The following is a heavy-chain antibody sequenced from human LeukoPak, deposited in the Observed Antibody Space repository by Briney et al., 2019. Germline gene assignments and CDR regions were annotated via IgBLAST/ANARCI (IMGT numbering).Heavy chain of an antibody. Sequence: ASVKVSCKASGYTFTGHYVHWVRQAPGQGLEWMGWINPHTGGTNYAQKFQGRVTMTRDTSITTAYMELSRLRSDDAAAYYCARGLDNGWYYDYWGQGTLVTVSS. J-gene: IGHJ4*02. D-gene: IGHD6-19*01. CDR2: INPHTGGT. CDR3: ARGLDNGWYYDY. CDR1: GYTFTGHY. V-gene: IGHV1-2*02.